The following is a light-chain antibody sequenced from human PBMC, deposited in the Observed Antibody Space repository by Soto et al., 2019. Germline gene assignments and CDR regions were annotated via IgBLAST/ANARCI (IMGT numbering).Light chain of an antibody. V-gene: IGLV1-44*01. Sequence: QSVLTQPPSASGTPGQRVTISCSGSSSNIGSNTVNWYQQLPGTAPKLLIYNNNQRPSWVPDRFSGAKSGTSASLAISGLQSEDEADYYCAAWDDSLSGLVFGTGTKVTVL. CDR2: NNN. CDR3: AAWDDSLSGLV. J-gene: IGLJ1*01. CDR1: SSNIGSNT.